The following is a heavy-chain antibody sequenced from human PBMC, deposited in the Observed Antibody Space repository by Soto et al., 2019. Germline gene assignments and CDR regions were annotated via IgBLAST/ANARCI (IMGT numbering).Heavy chain of an antibody. J-gene: IGHJ4*02. CDR1: GYTFTSYG. CDR3: ARGRSYYDSSGYPYNPGKYYFDY. D-gene: IGHD3-22*01. V-gene: IGHV1-18*01. Sequence: ASVKVSCKASGYTFTSYGISWVRQAPGQGLEWMGWINAYNGNTNYARKFQGRVTITADESTSTAYMELSSLRSEDTAVYYCARGRSYYDSSGYPYNPGKYYFDYWGQGTLVTVSS. CDR2: INAYNGNT.